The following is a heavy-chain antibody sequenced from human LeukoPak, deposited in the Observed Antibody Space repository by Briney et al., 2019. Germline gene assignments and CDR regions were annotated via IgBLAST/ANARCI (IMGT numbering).Heavy chain of an antibody. D-gene: IGHD4-17*01. J-gene: IGHJ4*02. CDR2: IGGRGGNT. CDR1: GFXFSSYV. CDR3: ARDDFGDSLYYFDY. Sequence: GGSLRLSCAASGFXFSSYVMSWVRQAPGKGLEWVSSIGGRGGNTYYADSVKGRFTVSRDNSMNTLYLQMKSLRAEDTAVYYCARDDFGDSLYYFDYWGQGTLVTVSS. V-gene: IGHV3-23*01.